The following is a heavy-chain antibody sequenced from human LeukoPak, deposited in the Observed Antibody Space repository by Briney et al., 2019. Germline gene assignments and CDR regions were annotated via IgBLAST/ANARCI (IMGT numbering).Heavy chain of an antibody. CDR2: ISGSGCTT. D-gene: IGHD6-13*01. V-gene: IGHV3-23*01. CDR3: ARDSPPGEAAAGTHNFLGY. J-gene: IGHJ4*02. CDR1: GFTFSSYA. Sequence: GGSLSLSCAASGFTFSSYAMSWVRQPPGKGLEWVSAISGSGCTTYYAYSVKRRFTISRDYSNTTLHLQINRLSAEDTAVYYCARDSPPGEAAAGTHNFLGYWGEGTLGTVSS.